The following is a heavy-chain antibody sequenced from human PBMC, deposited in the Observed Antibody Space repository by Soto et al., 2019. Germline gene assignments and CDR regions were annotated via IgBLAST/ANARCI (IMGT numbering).Heavy chain of an antibody. J-gene: IGHJ6*02. CDR2: ISGSGGST. Sequence: GGSLRLSCAASGFTFSSYAMSWVRQAPGKGLEWVSAISGSGGSTYYADSVKGRFTISRDNSKNTLYLQMNSLRAEDTAVYYCASYSSGWPYYHYYGMDVWGQGTTVTVSS. CDR3: ASYSSGWPYYHYYGMDV. V-gene: IGHV3-23*01. D-gene: IGHD6-19*01. CDR1: GFTFSSYA.